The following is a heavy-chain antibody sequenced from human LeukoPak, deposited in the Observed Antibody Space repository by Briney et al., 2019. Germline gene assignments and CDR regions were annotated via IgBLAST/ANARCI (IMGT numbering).Heavy chain of an antibody. Sequence: PGGSLRLACAASGFTFSSYWMDWVRQAPGKGLVWVSRIHTNGSSTYYADSVKGRFTISRDNAKNTLYLQMNSLRAEDTAVYYCATNSYRSPGFWGQGTLVTVSS. CDR2: IHTNGSST. CDR3: ATNSYRSPGF. V-gene: IGHV3-74*01. CDR1: GFTFSSYW. D-gene: IGHD6-19*01. J-gene: IGHJ4*02.